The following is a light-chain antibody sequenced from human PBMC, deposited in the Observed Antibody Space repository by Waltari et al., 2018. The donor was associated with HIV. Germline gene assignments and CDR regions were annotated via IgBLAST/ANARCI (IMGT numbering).Light chain of an antibody. CDR3: LLSYNGVRF. J-gene: IGLJ2*01. CDR1: SGNVARSHV. Sequence: VVTLEPSLTVSPGGTVTLARASFSGNVARSHVPYWFQLKPGHAPRTLIYDFEKRHPLTPGRFSGSLDGGRAILTLSGALPEDEAEYFCLLSYNGVRFFGGGTTLTV. V-gene: IGLV7-46*01. CDR2: DFE.